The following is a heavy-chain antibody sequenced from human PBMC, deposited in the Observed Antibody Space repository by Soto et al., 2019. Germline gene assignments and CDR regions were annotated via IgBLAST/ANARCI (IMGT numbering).Heavy chain of an antibody. D-gene: IGHD3-16*01. CDR3: TKGYGTYGGNFDH. CDR2: ISWNSGTI. J-gene: IGHJ4*02. Sequence: EVQLVESGGDLVQPGGSLRLSCAASGFAFDDYAMHWVRQVPGKGLEWVSCISWNSGTIGYAESVKGRFTISRDNDRNSLYLQMDSLRVEDTALYFCTKGYGTYGGNFDHWGQGTLVTVSS. CDR1: GFAFDDYA. V-gene: IGHV3-9*01.